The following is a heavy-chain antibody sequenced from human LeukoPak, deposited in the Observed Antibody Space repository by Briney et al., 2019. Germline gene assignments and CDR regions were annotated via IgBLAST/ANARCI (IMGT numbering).Heavy chain of an antibody. CDR3: ARESRSGYYC. CDR2: IYCSGST. Sequence: SETLSLTCTVSGGSISSYYWSWIRQPPGKGLEWIGYIYCSGSTNYNPSLKSRVTISVDTSKNQFSLKLSSVTAADTAVYYCARESRSGYYCWGQGTLVTVSS. D-gene: IGHD3-22*01. V-gene: IGHV4-59*01. CDR1: GGSISSYY. J-gene: IGHJ4*02.